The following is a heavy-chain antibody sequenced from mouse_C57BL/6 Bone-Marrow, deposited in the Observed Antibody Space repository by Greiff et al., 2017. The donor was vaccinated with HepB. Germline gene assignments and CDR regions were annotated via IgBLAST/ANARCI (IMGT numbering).Heavy chain of an antibody. V-gene: IGHV1-80*01. CDR2: IYPGDGDT. Sequence: VQLQQSGAELVKPGASVKISCKASGYAFSSYWMNWVKQRPGKGLEWIGQIYPGDGDTNYNGKFKDKATLTADKSSSTAYMQLSSLTSEDSAVYFCARSGIYYYGSSPFAMDYWGQGTSVTVSS. CDR1: GYAFSSYW. D-gene: IGHD1-1*01. J-gene: IGHJ4*01. CDR3: ARSGIYYYGSSPFAMDY.